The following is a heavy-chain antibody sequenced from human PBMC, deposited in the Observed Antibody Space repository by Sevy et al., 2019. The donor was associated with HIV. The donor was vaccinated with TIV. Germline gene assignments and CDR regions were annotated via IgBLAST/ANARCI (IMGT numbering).Heavy chain of an antibody. V-gene: IGHV3-30-3*01. CDR1: GFTFSSYA. J-gene: IGHJ3*02. Sequence: GGSLRLSCAASGFTFSSYAMHWVRQAPGKGLEWVAVISYDGSNKYYEDSVKGRFTISRDNSKNTLYLQMNSLRAEDTAVYYCAREEQWLNAFDIWGQGTMVTVSS. CDR3: AREEQWLNAFDI. CDR2: ISYDGSNK. D-gene: IGHD6-19*01.